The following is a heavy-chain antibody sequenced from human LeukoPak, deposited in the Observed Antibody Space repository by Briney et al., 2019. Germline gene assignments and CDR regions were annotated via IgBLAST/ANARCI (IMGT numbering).Heavy chain of an antibody. J-gene: IGHJ4*02. Sequence: PSDTLSLTCAVSGYSISSSNWWGWIRQPPGKGLEWIGYIYYSGTIYYNPSLKSRVTMSVDTSKNQFSLKLSSVTAVDTAVYYCMIMGGDSSDYYGVFDYWGQGTLVTVSS. CDR1: GYSISSSNW. CDR2: IYYSGTI. CDR3: MIMGGDSSDYYGVFDY. D-gene: IGHD3-22*01. V-gene: IGHV4-28*05.